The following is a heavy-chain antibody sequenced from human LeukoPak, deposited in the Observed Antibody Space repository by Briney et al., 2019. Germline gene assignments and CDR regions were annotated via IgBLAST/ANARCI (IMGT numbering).Heavy chain of an antibody. CDR2: ISGSGGSP. CDR3: VRVSVYYDAAFDL. J-gene: IGHJ3*01. V-gene: IGHV3-23*01. D-gene: IGHD3-22*01. Sequence: GGSLRLSCAASGFTYYSFAMNWVRQAPGKGLEWVSSISGSGGSPYYADSVEGRFTISRDNSKNTLYLQMNSLRAEDTALYYCVRVSVYYDAAFDLWGQGTMVTVSS. CDR1: GFTYYSFA.